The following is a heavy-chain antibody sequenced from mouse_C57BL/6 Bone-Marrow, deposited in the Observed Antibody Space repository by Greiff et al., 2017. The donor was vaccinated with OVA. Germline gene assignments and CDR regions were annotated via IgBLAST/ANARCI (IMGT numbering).Heavy chain of an antibody. Sequence: EVKLQESGPGLVKPSQSLSLTCSVTGYSITSGYYWNWIRQFPGNKLEWMGYISYDGSNNYNPSLKNRISITRDTSKNQFFLKLNSVTTEDTATYYCANLYYGNYFYAMDYWGQGTSVTVSS. V-gene: IGHV3-6*01. CDR1: GYSITSGYY. CDR3: ANLYYGNYFYAMDY. J-gene: IGHJ4*01. CDR2: ISYDGSN. D-gene: IGHD2-1*01.